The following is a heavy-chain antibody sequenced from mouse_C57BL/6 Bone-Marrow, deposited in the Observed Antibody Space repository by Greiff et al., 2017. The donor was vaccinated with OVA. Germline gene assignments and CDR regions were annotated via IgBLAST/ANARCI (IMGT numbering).Heavy chain of an antibody. CDR2: IHPNSGST. D-gene: IGHD2-3*01. V-gene: IGHV1-64*01. J-gene: IGHJ4*01. CDR3: ARSGWGWLLRLWDY. CDR1: GYTFTSYW. Sequence: QVQLQQPGAELVKPGASVKLSCKASGYTFTSYWMHWVKQRPGQGLEWIGMIHPNSGSTNYNEKFKSKATLTVDKSSSTAYMQLSSLTSEDSAVYYCARSGWGWLLRLWDYWGQGTSVTVSS.